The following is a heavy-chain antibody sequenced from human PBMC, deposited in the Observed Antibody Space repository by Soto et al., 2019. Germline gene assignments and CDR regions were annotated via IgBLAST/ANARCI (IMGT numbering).Heavy chain of an antibody. V-gene: IGHV3-21*01. Sequence: PGGSLRLSCAASGFTFSSYWMSWVRQAPGKGLEWVSYISSSSSYIYYADSVKGRFTISRDNAKNSLYLQMNSLRAEDTAVYYCARARIVVVAATHYYYYGMDVWGQGTTVTVSS. CDR3: ARARIVVVAATHYYYYGMDV. D-gene: IGHD2-15*01. CDR2: ISSSSSYI. CDR1: GFTFSSYW. J-gene: IGHJ6*02.